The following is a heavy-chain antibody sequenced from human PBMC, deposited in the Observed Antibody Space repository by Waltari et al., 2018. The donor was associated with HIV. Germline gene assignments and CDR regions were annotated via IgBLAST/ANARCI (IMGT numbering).Heavy chain of an antibody. CDR1: GGSFSGYY. CDR3: ARYPLSEYSSPRLAGFDY. J-gene: IGHJ4*02. Sequence: QVQLQQWGAGLLKPSETLSLTCAVYGGSFSGYYWSWIRQPPGKGLEWIGEINHSGSTNYNPSLKSRVTISVDTSKNQFSLKLSSVTAADTAVYYCARYPLSEYSSPRLAGFDYWGQGTLVTVSS. CDR2: INHSGST. V-gene: IGHV4-34*01. D-gene: IGHD6-6*01.